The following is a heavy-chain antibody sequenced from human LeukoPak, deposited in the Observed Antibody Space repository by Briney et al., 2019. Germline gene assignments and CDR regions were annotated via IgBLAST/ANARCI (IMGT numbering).Heavy chain of an antibody. CDR3: ARDYSSAWTFDY. Sequence: PSETLSLTCNFSVGSINTDDWSWIRQPAGKGLEWIWRIYSGGSTNYNPSLKSRVTISIDKSKSQLYLKLNSLTAADTAVYYCARDYSSAWTFDYWGQGTLVTVSS. J-gene: IGHJ4*02. V-gene: IGHV4-4*07. CDR2: IYSGGST. CDR1: VGSINTDD. D-gene: IGHD6-19*01.